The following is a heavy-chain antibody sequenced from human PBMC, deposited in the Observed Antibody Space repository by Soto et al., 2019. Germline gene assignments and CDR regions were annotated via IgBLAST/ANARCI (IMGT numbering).Heavy chain of an antibody. D-gene: IGHD5-12*01. CDR2: ISPYDGDA. CDR1: GYTFIDFG. J-gene: IGHJ3*01. CDR3: ARDLISGKVAPNDAFDS. Sequence: QVQLVQSGAEVRKPGASVKVSCKSSGYTFIDFGITWVRQAPGQGFEWMGWISPYDGDAHYAQKFQGRVTMTTDTSTSTAYMELRSLTSDDTAVYYCARDLISGKVAPNDAFDSWGQGTMVTVSS. V-gene: IGHV1-18*01.